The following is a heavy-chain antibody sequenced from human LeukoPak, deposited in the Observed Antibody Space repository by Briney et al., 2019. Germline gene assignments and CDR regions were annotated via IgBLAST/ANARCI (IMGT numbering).Heavy chain of an antibody. CDR1: GGPISTHY. D-gene: IGHD3-10*02. V-gene: IGHV4-59*11. CDR3: ARRATVRGTYYMDV. J-gene: IGHJ6*03. CDR2: NDYSGST. Sequence: AQTLSLTYIVSGGPISTHYWSSTRQPPGKGREWIGYNDYSGSTNYNPSLKARATISVDTPKNQFSLKLNSVTAADTAVYYCARRATVRGTYYMDVWGKGTTVTVSS.